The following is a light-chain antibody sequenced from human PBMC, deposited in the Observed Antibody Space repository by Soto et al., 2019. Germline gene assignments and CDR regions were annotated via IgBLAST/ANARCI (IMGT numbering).Light chain of an antibody. CDR1: QSVSTN. CDR2: GAS. Sequence: EIVMTQSPGTLSVSPGERATLSCRASQSVSTNLAWYQQKPGQAPRLVIYGASTRATGIPARFSGSGSGTEFTLTISSLQSEDSAVYYCQQYYIWPHTFGPGTKVDIK. V-gene: IGKV3-15*01. CDR3: QQYYIWPHT. J-gene: IGKJ3*01.